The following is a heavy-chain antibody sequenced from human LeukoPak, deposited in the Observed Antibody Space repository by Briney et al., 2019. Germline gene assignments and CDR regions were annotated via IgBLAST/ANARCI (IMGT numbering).Heavy chain of an antibody. Sequence: SETLSLTCAIYGGSFSGYYWSWIRQPPGKGLEWIGEINHSGSTNYNPSLKSRVTISVDTSKNQFSLKLSSVTAADTAVYYCAREDCSSTSCYRGYDYWGQGTLVTVSS. CDR1: GGSFSGYY. CDR2: INHSGST. D-gene: IGHD2-2*01. V-gene: IGHV4-34*01. CDR3: AREDCSSTSCYRGYDY. J-gene: IGHJ4*02.